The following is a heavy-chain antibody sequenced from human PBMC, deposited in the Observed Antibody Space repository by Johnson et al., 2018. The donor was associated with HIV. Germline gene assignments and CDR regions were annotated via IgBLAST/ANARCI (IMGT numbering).Heavy chain of an antibody. V-gene: IGHV3-11*04. CDR3: ARQLSPDAVDI. Sequence: QVQLVESGGGLVKPGGSLRLSCAASGFTFSDHYMTWIRQAPGKGLEGVSSISTTAIYIYYGASVKGRFTIARENAKHSRYLKMNSLRAEDTAVYYCARQLSPDAVDIWGQGTLVTVSA. CDR2: ISTTAIYI. J-gene: IGHJ3*02. CDR1: GFTFSDHY. D-gene: IGHD2/OR15-2a*01.